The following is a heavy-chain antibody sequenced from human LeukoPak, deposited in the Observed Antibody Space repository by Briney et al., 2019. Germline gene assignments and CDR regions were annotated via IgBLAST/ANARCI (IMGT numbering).Heavy chain of an antibody. V-gene: IGHV4-39*07. Sequence: PSETLSLTCTVSGGSISSITYYWGWIRQPPGKGLEWIGTIYYSGSTYYNPSLTSRVSMSVDTSKSQFSLRLSSVTAADTAMYYCARVPYTSSWYDIDYWGQGAQVTVSS. CDR1: GGSISSITYY. J-gene: IGHJ4*02. CDR2: IYYSGST. CDR3: ARVPYTSSWYDIDY. D-gene: IGHD6-13*01.